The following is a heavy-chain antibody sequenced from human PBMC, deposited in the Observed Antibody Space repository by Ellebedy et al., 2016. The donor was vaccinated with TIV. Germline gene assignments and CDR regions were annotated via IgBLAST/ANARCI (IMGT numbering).Heavy chain of an antibody. D-gene: IGHD6-13*01. Sequence: SETLSLXCTVSGDSVSSNNYFWGWVRQSPGKGLQWIGSVFHSDSIYYNPSLKSRLTLSVDWSKNQFSLKMTSVTAADTAVYYCVSTAAGGTVYYYFGMDVWGQGTTVTVS. V-gene: IGHV4-39*07. CDR1: GDSVSSNNYF. CDR2: VFHSDSI. J-gene: IGHJ6*02. CDR3: VSTAAGGTVYYYFGMDV.